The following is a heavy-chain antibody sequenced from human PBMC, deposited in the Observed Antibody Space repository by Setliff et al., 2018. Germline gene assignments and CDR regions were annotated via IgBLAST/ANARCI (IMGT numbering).Heavy chain of an antibody. CDR3: ATGVFFLGYCSSTSCQLDY. J-gene: IGHJ4*02. CDR1: GYTLTELS. Sequence: ASVKVSCKVSGYTLTELSMHWVRQAPGKGLEWMGGFDPEDGETIYAQKFQGRVTMTEDTSTDTAYMELSSLRSEGTAVYYCATGVFFLGYCSSTSCQLDYWGQGTLVTVSS. V-gene: IGHV1-24*01. CDR2: FDPEDGET. D-gene: IGHD2-2*01.